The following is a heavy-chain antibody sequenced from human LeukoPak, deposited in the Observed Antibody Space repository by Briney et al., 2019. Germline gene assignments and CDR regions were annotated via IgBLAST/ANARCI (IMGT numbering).Heavy chain of an antibody. J-gene: IGHJ4*02. V-gene: IGHV4-34*01. D-gene: IGHD3-22*01. CDR2: IYHSGST. CDR1: GGSFSGYY. CDR3: ARNKKYYYDSSGYQYYFDY. Sequence: SETLSLTCAVYGGSFSGYYWSWIRQPPGKGLEWIGSIYHSGSTYYNPSLKSRVTISVDTSKNQFSLKLSSVTAADTAVYYCARNKKYYYDSSGYQYYFDYWGQGTLVTVSS.